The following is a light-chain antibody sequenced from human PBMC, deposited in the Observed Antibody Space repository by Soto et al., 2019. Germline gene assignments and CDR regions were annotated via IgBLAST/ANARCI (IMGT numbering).Light chain of an antibody. Sequence: EIVLTQSPGTLSLSPGERATLSSRASQSVSSNSLAWYQQKPGQAPRLLIYGASSRAIGIPDRFSGSGSGTDFTLTINRLEPEDFAVYYCQQYGSSLFTFGPGTKVDIK. J-gene: IGKJ3*01. CDR1: QSVSSNS. V-gene: IGKV3-20*01. CDR3: QQYGSSLFT. CDR2: GAS.